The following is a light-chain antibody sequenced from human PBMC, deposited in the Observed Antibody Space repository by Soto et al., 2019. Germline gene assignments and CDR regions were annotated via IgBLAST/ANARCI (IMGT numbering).Light chain of an antibody. CDR1: QDIRSF. CDR2: AAS. J-gene: IGKJ2*01. CDR3: QHLNHYQYT. Sequence: DIQLTQSPSFLSASVGDRFTITCRASQDIRSFLAWYQQKPGKAPKLLISAASTLQSGVPSRFSGSGSGTEFTLTISSLQHEDFEIYYCQHLNHYQYTFGQGTKVDIK. V-gene: IGKV1-9*01.